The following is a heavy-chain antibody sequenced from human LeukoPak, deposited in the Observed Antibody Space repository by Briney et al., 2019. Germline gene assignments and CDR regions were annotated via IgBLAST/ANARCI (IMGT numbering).Heavy chain of an antibody. Sequence: PGGSLRLSCAASGFTFSSYGMHWVRQAPGKGLEWVAVISYDGSNKYYADSVKGRFTISRDNSKNTLYLQMNSLRAEDTAVYYCARRSYFITMVRGVPYYFDYWGQGTLVTVSS. CDR2: ISYDGSNK. J-gene: IGHJ4*02. CDR3: ARRSYFITMVRGVPYYFDY. CDR1: GFTFSSYG. V-gene: IGHV3-30*03. D-gene: IGHD3-10*01.